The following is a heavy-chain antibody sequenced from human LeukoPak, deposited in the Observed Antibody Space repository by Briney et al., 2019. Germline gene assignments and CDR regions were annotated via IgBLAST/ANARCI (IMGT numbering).Heavy chain of an antibody. CDR3: AKGPVTGDHNYYYGMDV. CDR2: IKSDGTYS. J-gene: IGHJ6*02. V-gene: IGHV3-74*01. Sequence: QTGGSLRLSCAASGFTFSNHWMHWVRQAPGKGLVWVSRIKSDGTYSDYADSVKGRFTVSRDNSKSTLYLQMNSLRAEDTAVYYCAKGPVTGDHNYYYGMDVWGQGTTVTVSS. CDR1: GFTFSNHW. D-gene: IGHD7-27*01.